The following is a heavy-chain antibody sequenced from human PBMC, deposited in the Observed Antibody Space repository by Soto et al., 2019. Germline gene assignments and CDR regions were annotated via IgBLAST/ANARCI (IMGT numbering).Heavy chain of an antibody. J-gene: IGHJ1*01. CDR2: IIPILGIA. CDR3: ARDRASVVVVAATSDFQH. Sequence: SVKVSCKASGGTFSIYTIIWVRQAPGQGLEWMGRIIPILGIANYAQKFQGRVTITADKSTSTAYMELSSLRSEDTAVYYCARDRASVVVVAATSDFQHWGQGTLVTVSS. V-gene: IGHV1-69*04. D-gene: IGHD2-15*01. CDR1: GGTFSIYT.